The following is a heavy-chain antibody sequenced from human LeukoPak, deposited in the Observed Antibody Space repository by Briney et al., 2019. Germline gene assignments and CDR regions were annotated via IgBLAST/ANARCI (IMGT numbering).Heavy chain of an antibody. CDR1: GGSFSGYY. V-gene: IGHV4-59*01. CDR3: ARQRDGYNSYYFDY. CDR2: MYYSGST. D-gene: IGHD5-24*01. J-gene: IGHJ4*02. Sequence: IPSETLSLTCAVYGGSFSGYYWSWIRQPPGKGLEWIGYMYYSGSTNYNPSLKSRVTISLDTSKNQFSLKLTSVTAADTAVYYCARQRDGYNSYYFDYWGQGTLVTVSS.